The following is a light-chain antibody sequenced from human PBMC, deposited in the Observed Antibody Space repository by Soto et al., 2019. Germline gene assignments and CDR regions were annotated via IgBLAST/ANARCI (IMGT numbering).Light chain of an antibody. V-gene: IGKV3D-20*01. Sequence: PGERATVYCGASQRVSGGXLAXYQXXPXLXXXLXXXDTSFRATGIPDRFSGSGSGTDFTLTISRLDPEDFAVYYCQQYGSSPQLTFGGGNKVDIK. J-gene: IGKJ4*01. CDR3: QQYGSSPQLT. CDR2: DTS. CDR1: QRVSGGX.